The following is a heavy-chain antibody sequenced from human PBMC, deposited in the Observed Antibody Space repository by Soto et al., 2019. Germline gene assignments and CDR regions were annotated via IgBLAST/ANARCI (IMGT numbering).Heavy chain of an antibody. J-gene: IGHJ6*03. Sequence: QVQLQESGPGLVKPSQTLSLTCVISGDSVSSNSAAWNWIRLSPSRGLEWLARTYYRSRWYNDYSVSVRRRITVNPATSMNLFSLQLTSVTPEDTAVYYCAGTTSHHWLYMDVWGKGATVTVSS. CDR2: TYYRSRWYN. CDR3: AGTTSHHWLYMDV. D-gene: IGHD1-7*01. CDR1: GDSVSSNSAA. V-gene: IGHV6-1*01.